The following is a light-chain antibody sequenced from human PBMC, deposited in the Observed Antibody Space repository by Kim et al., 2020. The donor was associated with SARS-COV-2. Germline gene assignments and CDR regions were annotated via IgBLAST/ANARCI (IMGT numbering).Light chain of an antibody. V-gene: IGLV1-40*01. CDR3: QSYDTTLRGLV. Sequence: QRVTISCKGRNPNIGAVYDLHWYRQLTGSAPQLLFSSNINWPSGVPDRFSGYRSGPPAPLAITGLQPQDDGDYCCQSYDTTLRGLVFGGGTRLTVL. CDR2: SNI. J-gene: IGLJ3*02. CDR1: NPNIGAVYD.